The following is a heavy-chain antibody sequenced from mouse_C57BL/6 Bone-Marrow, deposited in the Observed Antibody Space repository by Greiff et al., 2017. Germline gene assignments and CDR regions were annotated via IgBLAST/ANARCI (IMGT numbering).Heavy chain of an antibody. CDR3: ASLIYYGNYGYFDV. J-gene: IGHJ1*03. Sequence: VQLKESVAELVRPGASVKLSCTASGFNIKNTYMHWVKQRPEQGLEWIGRIDPANGNTKYAPKFQGKATITADTSSNTAYLQLSSLTSEDTAIYYCASLIYYGNYGYFDVWGTGTTVTVSS. CDR1: GFNIKNTY. V-gene: IGHV14-3*01. CDR2: IDPANGNT. D-gene: IGHD2-1*01.